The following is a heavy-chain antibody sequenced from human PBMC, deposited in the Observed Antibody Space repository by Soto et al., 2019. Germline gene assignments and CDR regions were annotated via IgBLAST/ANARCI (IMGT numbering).Heavy chain of an antibody. J-gene: IGHJ3*02. CDR2: VYSGGST. V-gene: IGHV3-66*01. Sequence: EVQLVESGGGLVQPGGSLRLSCSASGFSVSSNYMSWVRQAPGKGLQWVSLVYSGGSTNYADSVKDRFIISRDNSKNTLYLQMNSLRAEDTAVYYCARYYDSWSGYYAFDIWGQGTVVTVSS. CDR1: GFSVSSNY. D-gene: IGHD3-3*01. CDR3: ARYYDSWSGYYAFDI.